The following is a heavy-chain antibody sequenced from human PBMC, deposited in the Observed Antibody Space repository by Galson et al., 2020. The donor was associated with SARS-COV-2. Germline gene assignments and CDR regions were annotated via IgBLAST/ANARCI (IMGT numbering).Heavy chain of an antibody. CDR3: ARDTFYSEYSDDSWYFDL. Sequence: GGALRLSCAASGFSFSSYTMNWVRQAPGKGLEWVSSISTSSTYNHYADSVRRRSTMSRHNPKNSRFLQMSSLRSEDTAVYYCARDTFYSEYSDDSWYFDLWGRGTLVTVSS. J-gene: IGHJ2*01. CDR1: GFSFSSYT. D-gene: IGHD4-4*01. CDR2: ISTSSTYN. V-gene: IGHV3-21*01.